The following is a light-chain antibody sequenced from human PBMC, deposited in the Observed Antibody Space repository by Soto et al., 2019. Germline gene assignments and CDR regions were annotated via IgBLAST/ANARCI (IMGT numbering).Light chain of an antibody. CDR3: QQYGRSPFT. CDR1: QSVSGSY. J-gene: IGKJ3*01. Sequence: EIVLTQSPGTLSLSPGERAALSCRASQSVSGSYVAWYQQKPSQAPRLLIYGASNRATGIPDRFSGSGSGTDFTLTITRLEPEDFAVYSCQQYGRSPFTFGPGTKVDIK. CDR2: GAS. V-gene: IGKV3-20*01.